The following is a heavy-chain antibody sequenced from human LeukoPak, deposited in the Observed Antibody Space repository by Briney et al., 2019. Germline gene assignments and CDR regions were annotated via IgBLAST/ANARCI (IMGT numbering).Heavy chain of an antibody. D-gene: IGHD6-19*01. CDR2: IRYDGSNK. Sequence: PGGSLRLSCAASGFTFSSYGMHWVRQAPGKGLEWVAFIRYDGSNKYYADSVKGRFTISRDNSKNTLYLQMNSLRAEDTAVYYCARAVAGRENWFDPWGQGTLVTVSS. J-gene: IGHJ5*02. CDR3: ARAVAGRENWFDP. V-gene: IGHV3-30*02. CDR1: GFTFSSYG.